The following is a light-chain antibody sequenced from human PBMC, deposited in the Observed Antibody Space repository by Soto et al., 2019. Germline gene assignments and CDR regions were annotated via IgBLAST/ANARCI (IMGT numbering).Light chain of an antibody. CDR3: QHYNDWPLT. CDR2: DAS. CDR1: QSVSTN. V-gene: IGKV3-15*01. Sequence: EIVMTQSPATLSVSPGERATLSCRAGQSVSTNLAWYQQKPGQAPRLLIYDASTMATGIPARFSGSGSGTEFTLTISSLQSEDFAVYYCQHYNDWPLTFGGGTKVEIK. J-gene: IGKJ4*01.